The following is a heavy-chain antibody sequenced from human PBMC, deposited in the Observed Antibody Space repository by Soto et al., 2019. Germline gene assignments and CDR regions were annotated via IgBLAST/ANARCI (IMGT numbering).Heavy chain of an antibody. CDR1: GGSISSSSYY. Sequence: SETLSLTCTVSGGSISSSSYYWGWIRQPPGKGLEWIGSIYYSGSTYYNPSLKSRVTISVDTSKNQFSLKLSSVTAADTAVYYCARARGVARITGTTRWFDPWGQGTLVTVSS. CDR2: IYYSGST. V-gene: IGHV4-39*01. CDR3: ARARGVARITGTTRWFDP. D-gene: IGHD1-7*01. J-gene: IGHJ5*02.